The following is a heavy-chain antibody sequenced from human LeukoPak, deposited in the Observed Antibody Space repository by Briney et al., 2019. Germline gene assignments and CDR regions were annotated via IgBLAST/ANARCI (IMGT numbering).Heavy chain of an antibody. J-gene: IGHJ4*02. D-gene: IGHD2-15*01. CDR2: TSSSDAGK. Sequence: GGSLRLSCTVSGFSLSSYALSWVRRAPGKGLEWVSATSSSDAGKYYADSVRGRFTISRDNMNSLRVEDAAVYYCAKAPVTSCRGAFCYPFDSWGQGTLVTVSS. V-gene: IGHV3-23*01. CDR3: AKAPVTSCRGAFCYPFDS. CDR1: GFSLSSYA.